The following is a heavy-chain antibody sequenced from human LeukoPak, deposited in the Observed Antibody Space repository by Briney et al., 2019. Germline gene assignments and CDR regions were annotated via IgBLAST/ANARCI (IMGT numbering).Heavy chain of an antibody. J-gene: IGHJ4*02. D-gene: IGHD3-3*01. CDR3: VRGWSGYYAIDY. Sequence: GGSLRLSCAASGFTFSTYGMSWVRQAPGKGLVWVSRIKTDGSSTNYADSVKGRFAISRDNVKNTVYLQMDSLRAEDTAVYYCVRGWSGYYAIDYWGQGTLVTVSS. CDR1: GFTFSTYG. V-gene: IGHV3-74*01. CDR2: IKTDGSST.